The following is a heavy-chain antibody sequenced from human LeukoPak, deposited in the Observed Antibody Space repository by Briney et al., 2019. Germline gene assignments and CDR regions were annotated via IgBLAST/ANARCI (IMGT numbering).Heavy chain of an antibody. D-gene: IGHD3-3*01. CDR2: ITNSGST. V-gene: IGHV4-59*01. CDR1: GASITSYY. Sequence: PSETLSLTYTVSGASITSYYWGWIRQPPVKGLEWIGSITNSGSTNYKPSLKSRVTISLDTSKNQFSLKLSSVTAADTAVYYCARRFLGVEFDYWGQGTLVTVSS. CDR3: ARRFLGVEFDY. J-gene: IGHJ4*02.